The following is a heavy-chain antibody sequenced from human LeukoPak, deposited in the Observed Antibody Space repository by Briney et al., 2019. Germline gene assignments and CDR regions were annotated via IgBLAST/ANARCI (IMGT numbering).Heavy chain of an antibody. Sequence: SETLSLTCTVSGGSISSYYWSWIRQPPGKGLEWIGYIYYRGSTNYNPSLKSRVTISVDTSKNQFSLKLSSVTAADTAVYYCARDRTIFGVAPSFDYWGQGTLVTVSS. D-gene: IGHD3-3*01. J-gene: IGHJ4*02. CDR2: IYYRGST. CDR1: GGSISSYY. CDR3: ARDRTIFGVAPSFDY. V-gene: IGHV4-59*01.